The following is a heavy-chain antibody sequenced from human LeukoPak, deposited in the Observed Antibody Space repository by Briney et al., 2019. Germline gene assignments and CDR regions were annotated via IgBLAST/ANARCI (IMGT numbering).Heavy chain of an antibody. J-gene: IGHJ4*02. Sequence: GGSLRLSCAASGFTFSSYAMSWVRQAPGKGLEWVSAISGSGGSTYYADSVKGRFTISRDNSKNTLYLQMNSLRAEDTAVYYCAKDGVLVATIFYYFDYWGQGTLVTVSS. D-gene: IGHD5-24*01. CDR2: ISGSGGST. CDR3: AKDGVLVATIFYYFDY. V-gene: IGHV3-23*01. CDR1: GFTFSSYA.